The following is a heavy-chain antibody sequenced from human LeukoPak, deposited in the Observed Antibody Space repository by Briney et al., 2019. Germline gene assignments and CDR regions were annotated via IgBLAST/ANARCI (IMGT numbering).Heavy chain of an antibody. J-gene: IGHJ4*02. CDR1: GLTISGYW. Sequence: GGSLRLSCAASGLTISGYWMHWVRQGPGKGLVWVSRINGDASSTSYADSVKGRFTISRDNSKNTLYLQMSSLRAEDTAVYYCVKDRRDSSGWSPFYYFDYWGQGTLVTVSS. CDR2: INGDASST. V-gene: IGHV3-74*01. D-gene: IGHD6-19*01. CDR3: VKDRRDSSGWSPFYYFDY.